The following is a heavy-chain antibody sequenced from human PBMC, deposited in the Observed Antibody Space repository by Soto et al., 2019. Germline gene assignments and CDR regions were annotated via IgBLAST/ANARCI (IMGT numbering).Heavy chain of an antibody. D-gene: IGHD6-19*01. CDR3: ARDNFVAGEFDY. CDR2: ISYDGSNK. Sequence: QPGGSLRLSCAASGFTFSSYAMHWVRQAPGKGLEWVAVISYDGSNKYYADSVKGRFTISRDNAKNTLYLQMNSLRAEDTAVYYCARDNFVAGEFDYWGQGTLVTVSS. J-gene: IGHJ4*02. V-gene: IGHV3-30-3*01. CDR1: GFTFSSYA.